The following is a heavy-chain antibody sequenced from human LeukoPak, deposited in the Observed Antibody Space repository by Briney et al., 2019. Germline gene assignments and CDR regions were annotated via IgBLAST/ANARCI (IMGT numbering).Heavy chain of an antibody. Sequence: PGGSLRLSCSASGFTFSSYAMHWVRQAPGKGLEYVSAISSNGGSTYYADSVKGRFTISRDNSKNTLYLQMSSLKAEDTAVYYCVKGEGSGWYSHFDYWGQGTLVTVSS. V-gene: IGHV3-64D*06. D-gene: IGHD6-19*01. CDR1: GFTFSSYA. J-gene: IGHJ4*02. CDR3: VKGEGSGWYSHFDY. CDR2: ISSNGGST.